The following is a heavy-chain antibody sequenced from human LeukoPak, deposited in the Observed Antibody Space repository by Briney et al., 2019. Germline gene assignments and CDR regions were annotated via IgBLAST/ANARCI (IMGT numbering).Heavy chain of an antibody. CDR2: IRQDGSEK. Sequence: GALRLSCAASGFTFSRYWMSWVRQAPGKGLEWVANIRQDGSEKHYLDSVKGRITISRDNAKNSLYLQMNSLRVEDTAVCFCARWGSELPDDAFDIWGQGTMVTVSS. CDR3: ARWGSELPDDAFDI. D-gene: IGHD6-25*01. J-gene: IGHJ3*02. CDR1: GFTFSRYW. V-gene: IGHV3-7*01.